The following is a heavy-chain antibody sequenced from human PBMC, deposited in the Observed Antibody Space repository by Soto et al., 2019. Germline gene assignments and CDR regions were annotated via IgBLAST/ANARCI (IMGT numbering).Heavy chain of an antibody. Sequence: GASVKVCCKASGGTFSCYAISWVRQAPGQGLEWMGGIIPIFGTANYAQKFQGRVTITADESTSTAYMELSSLRPEDTAVYYCARMYYYDSSGYYFFDYWGQGTLVTVSS. CDR2: IIPIFGTA. V-gene: IGHV1-69*13. CDR1: GGTFSCYA. CDR3: ARMYYYDSSGYYFFDY. J-gene: IGHJ4*02. D-gene: IGHD3-22*01.